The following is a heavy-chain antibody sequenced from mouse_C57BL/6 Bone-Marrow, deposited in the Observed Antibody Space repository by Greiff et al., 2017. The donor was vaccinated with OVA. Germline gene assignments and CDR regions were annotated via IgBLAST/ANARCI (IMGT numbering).Heavy chain of an antibody. V-gene: IGHV1-5*01. D-gene: IGHD4-1*01. J-gene: IGHJ3*01. CDR2: IYPGNSDT. CDR3: TRTGDAY. Sequence: EVQLQQSGTVLARPGASVKMSCKTSGYTFTSYWMHWVKQRPGQGLEWIGAIYPGNSDTSYNQKFKGKAKLTAVTSASTAYMELSSLTNEDSAVYYCTRTGDAYWGQGTLVTVSA. CDR1: GYTFTSYW.